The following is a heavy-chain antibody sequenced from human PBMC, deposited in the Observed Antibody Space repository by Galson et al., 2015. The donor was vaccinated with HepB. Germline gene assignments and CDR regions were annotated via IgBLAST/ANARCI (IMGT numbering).Heavy chain of an antibody. J-gene: IGHJ6*02. D-gene: IGHD2-2*02. V-gene: IGHV3-21*01. Sequence: SLRLSCAASGFTFSSYSMNWVRQAPGKGLEWVSSISSSSSYVYYADSVKGRFTISKDNAKNSLYLQMNSLRAEDTAVYYCARDQKDIVVVPAAIDYYYYGMDVWGQGTTVTVSS. CDR1: GFTFSSYS. CDR3: ARDQKDIVVVPAAIDYYYYGMDV. CDR2: ISSSSSYV.